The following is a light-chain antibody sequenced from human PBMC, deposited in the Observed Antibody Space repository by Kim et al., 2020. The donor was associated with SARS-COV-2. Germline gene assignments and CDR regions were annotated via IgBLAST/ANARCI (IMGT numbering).Light chain of an antibody. V-gene: IGKV1-39*01. CDR1: QNIGTY. Sequence: DIQMTQFPSSLSASVGDRVTITCRSSQNIGTYLHWYQQKPGKAPKLLIYGASTLHSGVPSRFSGSGSGTVFTLTISSLQPEDFATYSCQQSDSYPFTFGPGTKVDIK. CDR3: QQSDSYPFT. CDR2: GAS. J-gene: IGKJ3*01.